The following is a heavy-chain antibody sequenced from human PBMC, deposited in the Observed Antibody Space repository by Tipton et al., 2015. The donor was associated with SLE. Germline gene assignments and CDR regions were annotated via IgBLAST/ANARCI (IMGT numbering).Heavy chain of an antibody. D-gene: IGHD2-2*01. Sequence: QLVQSGAEVKKPGSSVKVSCKASGGTFSSYAISWVRQATGQGLEWMGWMNPNSGNTGYAQKFQGRVTMTRNTSVSTAYMELSSLRSEDTAVYYCARSTDAFDIWGQGTMVTVSS. CDR1: GGTFSSYA. CDR2: MNPNSGNT. CDR3: ARSTDAFDI. V-gene: IGHV1-8*02. J-gene: IGHJ3*02.